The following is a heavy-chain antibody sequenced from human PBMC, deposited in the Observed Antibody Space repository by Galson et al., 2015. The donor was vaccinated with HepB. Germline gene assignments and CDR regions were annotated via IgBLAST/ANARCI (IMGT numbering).Heavy chain of an antibody. Sequence: SVKVSCKVSGYTLTELSMHWVRQAPGKGLEWMGGFDPEDGETIYAQKFQGRVTMTEDTSTDTAYMELSSLRSEDTAVYYCATSLGPSAAAGGGMGYWGQGTLVTVSS. D-gene: IGHD6-13*01. J-gene: IGHJ4*02. CDR1: GYTLTELS. CDR2: FDPEDGET. CDR3: ATSLGPSAAAGGGMGY. V-gene: IGHV1-24*01.